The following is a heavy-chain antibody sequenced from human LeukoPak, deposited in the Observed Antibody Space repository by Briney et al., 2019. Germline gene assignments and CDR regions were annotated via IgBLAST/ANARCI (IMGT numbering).Heavy chain of an antibody. CDR3: ARDFYDSSGYYYDY. D-gene: IGHD3-22*01. CDR1: GFTFSGYT. CDR2: ISGGGEKT. Sequence: PAGSLRLSCAASGFTFSGYTMSWVRQAPGKGLEWVSAISGGGEKTYYADSVKGRFTISRDNSKGTLYLQMNSLGAEDSALYYCARDFYDSSGYYYDYWGQGTLVTVSS. V-gene: IGHV3-23*01. J-gene: IGHJ4*02.